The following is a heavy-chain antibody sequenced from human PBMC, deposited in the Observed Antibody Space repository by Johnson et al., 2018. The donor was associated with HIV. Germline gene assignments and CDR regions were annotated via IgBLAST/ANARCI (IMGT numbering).Heavy chain of an antibody. Sequence: EVQLVESGGGLVQPGRSLRLSCAASGFTVSSNYMSWVRQAPGKGLEWVSVIYSGGTTYYADSVKGRFTISRDSSKNTVYLQMSSLRAEDTAVYYCAKYGGGGTYFSAFDIWGRGTKVTVSS. CDR3: AKYGGGGTYFSAFDI. D-gene: IGHD1-26*01. V-gene: IGHV3-53*01. CDR1: GFTVSSNY. J-gene: IGHJ3*02. CDR2: IYSGGTT.